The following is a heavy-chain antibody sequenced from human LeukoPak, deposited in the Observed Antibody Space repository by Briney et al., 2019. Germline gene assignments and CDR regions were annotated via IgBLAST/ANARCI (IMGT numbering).Heavy chain of an antibody. V-gene: IGHV1-18*04. CDR1: GYTFTSYG. J-gene: IGHJ4*02. CDR2: ISAYNGNT. CDR3: ARVSRGVLLWFGELLSDFDY. Sequence: ASVKVSCKASGYTFTSYGISWVRQAPGQGLEWMGLISAYNGNTNYAQKLQGRVTMTTDTSTSTAYMELRSLRSDDTAVYYCARVSRGVLLWFGELLSDFDYWGQGTLVTVSS. D-gene: IGHD3-10*01.